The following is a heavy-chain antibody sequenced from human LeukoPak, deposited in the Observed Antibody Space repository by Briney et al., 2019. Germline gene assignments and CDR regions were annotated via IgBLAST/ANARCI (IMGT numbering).Heavy chain of an antibody. CDR3: VACSSASCYGDRFDP. V-gene: IGHV3-23*01. Sequence: GGSRRLSCAASGLTFASYAMTWVRQAPGKGLEWVSSISADGTTYYADSVKGRFTISRDNSRDTFFLEMNSLRAEDTALYYCVACSSASCYGDRFDPWGQGTLVTVSS. CDR2: ISADGTT. D-gene: IGHD2-2*01. CDR1: GLTFASYA. J-gene: IGHJ5*02.